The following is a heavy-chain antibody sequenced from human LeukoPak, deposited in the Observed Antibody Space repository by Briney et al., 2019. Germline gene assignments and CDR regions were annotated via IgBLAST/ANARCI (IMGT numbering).Heavy chain of an antibody. CDR2: IIPVLNIT. J-gene: IGHJ6*02. CDR1: GGTFSSSA. Sequence: SVKVSCKASGGTFSSSAITWVRQAPGQGLEWMGRIIPVLNITNYAQKFQGRVTITADTSTSTAYMELSSLRSEETAVYYCARDQGLTAPPPYGLDVWGRGTTVTVSS. V-gene: IGHV1-69*04. D-gene: IGHD5-18*01. CDR3: ARDQGLTAPPPYGLDV.